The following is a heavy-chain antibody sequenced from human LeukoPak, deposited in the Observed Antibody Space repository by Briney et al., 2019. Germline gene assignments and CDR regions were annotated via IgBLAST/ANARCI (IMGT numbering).Heavy chain of an antibody. Sequence: SGTLSLTCAVYGGSFSGYYWSWIRQPPGKGLEWIGEINHSGSTNYNPSLKSRVTISVDTSKNQFSLKLSSVTAADTAVYYCARGRLGCSGGSCYCCNFDYWGQGTLVTVSS. CDR2: INHSGST. CDR3: ARGRLGCSGGSCYCCNFDY. CDR1: GGSFSGYY. J-gene: IGHJ4*02. V-gene: IGHV4-34*01. D-gene: IGHD2-15*01.